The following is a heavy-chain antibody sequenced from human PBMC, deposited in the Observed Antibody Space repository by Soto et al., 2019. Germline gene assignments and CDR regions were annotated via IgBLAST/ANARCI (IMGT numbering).Heavy chain of an antibody. Sequence: SVKVSCKASGGTFSSNAISWVRQAPGQGLEWMGGIIPIFGTANYAQKFQGRVTITADESTSTAYMELSSLRSEDTAVYYCARGVGITGSFHGVDPWGQGTLVTVSS. CDR1: GGTFSSNA. CDR3: ARGVGITGSFHGVDP. CDR2: IIPIFGTA. V-gene: IGHV1-69*13. D-gene: IGHD1-20*01. J-gene: IGHJ5*02.